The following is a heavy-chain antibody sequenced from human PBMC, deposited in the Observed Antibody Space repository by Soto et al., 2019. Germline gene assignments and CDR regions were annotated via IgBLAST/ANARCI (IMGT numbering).Heavy chain of an antibody. CDR3: ARTQEQLGLFDY. CDR1: GGSISSYY. D-gene: IGHD6-13*01. J-gene: IGHJ4*02. Sequence: SETLSLTCTVSGGSISSYYWSWIRQPPGKGLEWIGYIYYSGSTNYNPSLKSRVTISVDTSKNQFSLKLSSVTAADTAVYCCARTQEQLGLFDYWGQGTLVTVSS. V-gene: IGHV4-59*01. CDR2: IYYSGST.